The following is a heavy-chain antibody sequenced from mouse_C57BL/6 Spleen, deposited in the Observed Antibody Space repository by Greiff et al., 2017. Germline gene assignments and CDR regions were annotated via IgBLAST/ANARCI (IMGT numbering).Heavy chain of an antibody. CDR1: GYSITSGYY. D-gene: IGHD3-2*01. J-gene: IGHJ1*03. CDR3: ARADNYGYFDV. Sequence: EVKLMESGPGLVKPSQSLSLTCSVTGYSITSGYYWNWIRQFPGNKLEWMGYISYDGSNNYNPSLKNRISITRDTSKNQFFLKLNSVTTEDTATYYCARADNYGYFDVWGTGTTVTVSS. CDR2: ISYDGSN. V-gene: IGHV3-6*01.